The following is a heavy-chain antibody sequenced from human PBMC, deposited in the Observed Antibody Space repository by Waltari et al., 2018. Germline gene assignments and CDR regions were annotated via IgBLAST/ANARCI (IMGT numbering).Heavy chain of an antibody. Sequence: QVQLQQWGAGLLKPSETLSLTCAVYGGSFSGYYWSWIRQPPGKGLEWMGWISAYNGNTNYAQKLQGRVTMTTDTSTSTAYMELRSLRSDDTAVYYCARGAYSNYFQHWGQGTLVTVSS. CDR3: ARGAYSNYFQH. J-gene: IGHJ1*01. D-gene: IGHD2-15*01. CDR1: GGSFSGYY. CDR2: ISAYNGNT. V-gene: IGHV1-18*04.